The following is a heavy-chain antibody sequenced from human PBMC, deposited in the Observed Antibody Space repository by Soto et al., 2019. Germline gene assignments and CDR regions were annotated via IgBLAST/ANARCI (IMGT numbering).Heavy chain of an antibody. CDR3: ARELSGGYFDY. D-gene: IGHD7-27*01. Sequence: ASVRVSCKTSGYTFTSYHIHWVRQAPGQGLEWVGIITPSGGATMYAQKFQGRVTMTRDTSTSTVYMELSTLTSEDTAVYYCARELSGGYFDYWGPGTLVTVSS. J-gene: IGHJ4*02. CDR2: ITPSGGAT. CDR1: GYTFTSYH. V-gene: IGHV1-46*01.